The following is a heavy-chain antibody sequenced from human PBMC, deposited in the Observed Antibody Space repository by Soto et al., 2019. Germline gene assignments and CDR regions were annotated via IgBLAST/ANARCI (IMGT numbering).Heavy chain of an antibody. Sequence: GGSLRLSCAASGFTFSSYAMSWVRQAPGKGLEWVSAISGSGGSTYYADSVKGRFTISRDNTKNTMYLQMNSLRAEDTAVYYCAKADNEYSSGWYGCAFDIWGQGTMVTVSS. CDR3: AKADNEYSSGWYGCAFDI. CDR1: GFTFSSYA. V-gene: IGHV3-23*01. CDR2: ISGSGGST. D-gene: IGHD6-19*01. J-gene: IGHJ3*02.